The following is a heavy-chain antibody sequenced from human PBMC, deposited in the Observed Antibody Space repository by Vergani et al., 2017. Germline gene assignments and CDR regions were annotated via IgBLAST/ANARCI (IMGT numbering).Heavy chain of an antibody. J-gene: IGHJ3*02. D-gene: IGHD3-22*01. Sequence: EVQLVESGGGLVKPGGSLRLSCAASGFTFSSYSMNWVRQAPGKGLELVSSISSSSSYIYYADSVKGRFTISRDNAKNSLYLQMNSLRAEDTAVYYCARDWLYDSSGYYVRGKAFDIWGQGTMVTVSS. CDR2: ISSSSSYI. V-gene: IGHV3-21*01. CDR1: GFTFSSYS. CDR3: ARDWLYDSSGYYVRGKAFDI.